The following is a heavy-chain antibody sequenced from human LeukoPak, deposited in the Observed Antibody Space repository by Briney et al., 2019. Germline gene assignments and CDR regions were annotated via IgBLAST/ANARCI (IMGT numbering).Heavy chain of an antibody. Sequence: ASVKVSCKASGYTFTSYDINWVRQATGQGLEWMGWMNPNSGNTGYAQKFQGRVTITRNTSISTAYMELSSLRSEDTAVYYCARRIAASGTPLGSWGQGTLLTVSS. V-gene: IGHV1-8*03. CDR1: GYTFTSYD. CDR2: MNPNSGNT. D-gene: IGHD6-6*01. CDR3: ARRIAASGTPLGS. J-gene: IGHJ4*02.